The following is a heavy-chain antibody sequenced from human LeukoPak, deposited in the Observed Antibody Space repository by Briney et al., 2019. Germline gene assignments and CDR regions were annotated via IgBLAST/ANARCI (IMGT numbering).Heavy chain of an antibody. V-gene: IGHV6-1*01. CDR1: GDSVSSNSAA. CDR2: TYYRSKWYN. D-gene: IGHD6-13*01. Sequence: SRTLSLTCAISGDSVSSNSAAWNWIRQSPSRGLEWLGRTYYRSKWYNDYAVSVKSRITINPDTSKNQFSLQLNSVTPEDTAVYYCAIGGIAAADYDPLLFDYWGQGTLVTVSS. CDR3: AIGGIAAADYDPLLFDY. J-gene: IGHJ4*02.